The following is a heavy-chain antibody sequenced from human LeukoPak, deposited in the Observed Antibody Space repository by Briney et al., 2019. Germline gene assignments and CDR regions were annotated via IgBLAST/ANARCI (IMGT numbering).Heavy chain of an antibody. D-gene: IGHD6-13*01. CDR1: GYTFTSYC. V-gene: IGHV1-46*01. CDR2: INPSGGST. CDR3: ARWAMGIAELDY. Sequence: ASVKVSCKASGYTFTSYCMHWVRQAPGQGLEWMGIINPSGGSTSYAQKFQGRVTMTRDMSTSTVYMELSSLRSEDTAVYYCARWAMGIAELDYWGQGTLVTVSS. J-gene: IGHJ4*02.